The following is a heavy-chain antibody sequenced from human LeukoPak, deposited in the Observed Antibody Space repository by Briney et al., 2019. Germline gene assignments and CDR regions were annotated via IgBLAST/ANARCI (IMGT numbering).Heavy chain of an antibody. CDR2: IIPILGIA. CDR3: ARDRPIVRCLDY. CDR1: GGTFSSYA. J-gene: IGHJ4*02. Sequence: SVKVSCTASGGTFSSYAISWVRQAPGQGLEWMGRIIPILGIANYAQKFQGRVTITADKSTSTAYMELSSLRSEDTAVYYCARDRPIVRCLDYWGQGTLVTVSS. D-gene: IGHD2-8*01. V-gene: IGHV1-69*04.